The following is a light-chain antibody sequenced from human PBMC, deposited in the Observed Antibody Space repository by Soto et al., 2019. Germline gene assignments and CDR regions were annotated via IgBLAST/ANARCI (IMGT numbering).Light chain of an antibody. CDR3: QQYYTYWT. Sequence: DFQMTQFPSTLSAFVGDRVTITCRASQSMSTWLAWYQQKPGKAPKLLIYKASILESGVPSRFSGSGSGTEFTLTISSLQPEDFATYYCQQYYTYWTFGQGTKVEIK. CDR2: KAS. V-gene: IGKV1-5*03. CDR1: QSMSTW. J-gene: IGKJ1*01.